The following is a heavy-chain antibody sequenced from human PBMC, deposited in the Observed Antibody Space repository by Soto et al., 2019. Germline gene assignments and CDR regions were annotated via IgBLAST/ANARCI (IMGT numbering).Heavy chain of an antibody. V-gene: IGHV3-23*01. CDR3: AKPPDYNWNDY. J-gene: IGHJ4*02. CDR2: VSGSGGST. D-gene: IGHD1-20*01. CDR1: GFTFSRYA. Sequence: EVQLLESGGGLVQPGGSLRLSCAASGFTFSRYAMSWVRQAPGKGLEWISAVSGSGGSTYYADSVKGRFTISRDNSKDTLYLQMNKLRAEDTAVYYCAKPPDYNWNDYWGQGTLVTVSS.